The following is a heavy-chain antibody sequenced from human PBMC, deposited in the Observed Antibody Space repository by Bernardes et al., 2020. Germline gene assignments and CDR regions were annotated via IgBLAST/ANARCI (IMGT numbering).Heavy chain of an antibody. CDR1: GFTFSSYW. D-gene: IGHD3-10*01. Sequence: GGSLRLSCAVSGFTFSSYWMSWVRQAPGKGLEWVANIKHDGTDKSYVDSVKGRFTVSRDNAKNSLYLQMNSLRADDTAVFYCARNIGNRYFDYWGQGTLVAVSA. CDR2: IKHDGTDK. V-gene: IGHV3-7*01. CDR3: ARNIGNRYFDY. J-gene: IGHJ4*02.